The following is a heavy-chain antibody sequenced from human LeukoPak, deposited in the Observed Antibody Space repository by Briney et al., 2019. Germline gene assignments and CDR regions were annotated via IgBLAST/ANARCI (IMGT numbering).Heavy chain of an antibody. D-gene: IGHD3-10*01. V-gene: IGHV1-18*01. CDR1: GYTFTSYG. Sequence: GASVKVSCKASGYTFTSYGISWVRQAPGQGLEWMGWISAYNGNTNYAQKLQGRVTMTTDTSTSTAYMELRSLRSDDTAVYYCARMISGQITMAPMQYFDYWGQGTLVTVSS. J-gene: IGHJ4*02. CDR2: ISAYNGNT. CDR3: ARMISGQITMAPMQYFDY.